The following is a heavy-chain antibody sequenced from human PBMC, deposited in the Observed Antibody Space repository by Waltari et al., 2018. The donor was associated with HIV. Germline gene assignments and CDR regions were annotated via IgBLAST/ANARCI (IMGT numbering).Heavy chain of an antibody. CDR1: GFTLSSYG. V-gene: IGHV3-33*01. CDR2: IWYDGSHE. D-gene: IGHD3-10*01. Sequence: QVQLLESGGGVVQPGRSLRLTCAASGFTLSSYGMHWVRQAPGKGLEGVALIWYDGSHEYDVDSVKGRFTISRDNSRKTLDLQMNSLRGEDTAVYYCAREGQGPRGFDQWGQGTLVTVAS. CDR3: AREGQGPRGFDQ. J-gene: IGHJ4*02.